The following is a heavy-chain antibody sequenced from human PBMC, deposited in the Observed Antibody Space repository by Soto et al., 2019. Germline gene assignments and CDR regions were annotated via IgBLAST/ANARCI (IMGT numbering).Heavy chain of an antibody. V-gene: IGHV3-7*03. Sequence: GGSLRLSCAASGFTFSIYWMSWVRHAPGKGLEWVANIKQDGSEKYYVDSVKGRFTISRDNAKNSLYLQMNSLRAEDTAVYYCARDKADFWSGYSNTSSYYGMDVWGQGTTVTVSS. CDR2: IKQDGSEK. CDR3: ARDKADFWSGYSNTSSYYGMDV. CDR1: GFTFSIYW. D-gene: IGHD3-3*01. J-gene: IGHJ6*02.